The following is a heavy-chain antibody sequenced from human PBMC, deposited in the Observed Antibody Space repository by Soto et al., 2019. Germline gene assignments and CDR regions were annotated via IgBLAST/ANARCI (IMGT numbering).Heavy chain of an antibody. CDR2: IFPSGTT. CDR3: ATEDSMNWTHDY. J-gene: IGHJ4*01. V-gene: IGHV4-4*02. CDR1: GGSISDTHV. D-gene: IGHD1-1*01. Sequence: PSETLSLTCVVSGGSISDTHVWSWVRQPPGKGLEWIGEIFPSGTTDYNPSLKSRVTMSLGKSRNQLSLTLNSVTAADTAVYYCATEDSMNWTHDYWGHGILVTV.